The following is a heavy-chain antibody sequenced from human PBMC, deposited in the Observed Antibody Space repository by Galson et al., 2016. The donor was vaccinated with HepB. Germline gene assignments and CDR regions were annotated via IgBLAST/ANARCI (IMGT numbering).Heavy chain of an antibody. D-gene: IGHD2-21*01. CDR2: IKSRGDGGTT. CDR3: TTDLGINCLGDCYEAS. CDR1: GFNFLSAW. J-gene: IGHJ5*02. Sequence: GWSLRLSCAASGFNFLSAWMNWVRQAPGEGLEWVGRIKSRGDGGTTEYAAPVKGRFAISRDDSKNTLYLQMDNLRTEDTAIYYCTTDLGINCLGDCYEASWGQGTLVTVSS. V-gene: IGHV3-15*01.